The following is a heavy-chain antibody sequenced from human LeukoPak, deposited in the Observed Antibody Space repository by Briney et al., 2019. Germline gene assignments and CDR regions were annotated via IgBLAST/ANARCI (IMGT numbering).Heavy chain of an antibody. CDR1: GGSISSYY. D-gene: IGHD3-22*01. V-gene: IGHV4-4*07. J-gene: IGHJ4*02. CDR2: IYTSGST. CDR3: ARLSVGPFYYDSSGYPIPDY. Sequence: SETLSLTCTVSGGSISSYYWSWIRQPAGKGLEWIGRIYTSGSTNYNPSLKSRVTISLHTSKNQFSVWLSSVTAADTAVYYCARLSVGPFYYDSSGYPIPDYWGQGTLVTVSS.